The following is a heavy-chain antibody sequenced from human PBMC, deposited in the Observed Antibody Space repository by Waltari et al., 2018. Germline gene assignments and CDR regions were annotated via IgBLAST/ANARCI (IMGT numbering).Heavy chain of an antibody. D-gene: IGHD6-13*01. J-gene: IGHJ4*02. Sequence: QVQLVQSGAEVKKPGASVTVSCKASGYTFNGYYIHWVRQAPGQGLEWMGRINPNSGGTNYAQKFQGRVTMTRDTSISTAYMELSRLRSDDTAVYYCAGAPLGSSWSFDYWGQGTLVTVSS. CDR2: INPNSGGT. V-gene: IGHV1-2*06. CDR1: GYTFNGYY. CDR3: AGAPLGSSWSFDY.